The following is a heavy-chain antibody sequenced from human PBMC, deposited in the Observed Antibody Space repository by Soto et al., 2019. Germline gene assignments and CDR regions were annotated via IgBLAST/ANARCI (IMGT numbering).Heavy chain of an antibody. J-gene: IGHJ5*02. V-gene: IGHV3-23*01. Sequence: PGGSLRLSCAASGFTISTVAMTWFRQAPGKGLECVSGVTGSGGQIHYADSVKGRFTISKDNSKNTLYLQMSNLREEDTTLYYYAKDAVYKDGLWLMDSWGQGTLVTVSS. CDR3: AKDAVYKDGLWLMDS. D-gene: IGHD2-21*01. CDR2: VTGSGGQI. CDR1: GFTISTVA.